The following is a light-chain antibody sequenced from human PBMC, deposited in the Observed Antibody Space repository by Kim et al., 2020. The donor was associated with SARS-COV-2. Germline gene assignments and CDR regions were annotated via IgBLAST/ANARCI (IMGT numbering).Light chain of an antibody. V-gene: IGKV3-20*01. CDR1: QSVSSNY. Sequence: SPGERATLSCRASQSVSSNYLAWYQQKPGQAPRLLISGASSRATGIPDRFSGSGSGTDFTLTISRLGPEDFAVYYCQQYGSSPPWTFGQGTKLEI. CDR3: QQYGSSPPWT. J-gene: IGKJ1*01. CDR2: GAS.